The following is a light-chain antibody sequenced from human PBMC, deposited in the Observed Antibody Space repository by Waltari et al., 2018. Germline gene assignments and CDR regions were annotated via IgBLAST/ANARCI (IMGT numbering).Light chain of an antibody. CDR1: STASGSYYI. J-gene: IGLJ3*02. CDR3: CSYAFSSNWV. Sequence: QSALTQAASASGSPGQSITLSCTGTSTASGSYYIVPWYQQHPGKAPKLIISEVTKRPSGVSNRFSGSKSGNTASLTVSGLQAEDEADYYCCSYAFSSNWVFGGGTKLTVL. CDR2: EVT. V-gene: IGLV2-23*02.